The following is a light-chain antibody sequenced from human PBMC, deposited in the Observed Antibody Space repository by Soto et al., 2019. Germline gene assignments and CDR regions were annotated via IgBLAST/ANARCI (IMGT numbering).Light chain of an antibody. CDR1: QTIFCW. J-gene: IGKJ2*03. CDR2: KAS. Sequence: FQMTQSPSTLYASVGDRVSITCRGSQTIFCWLAWYQQKPGKAPKLLIYKASSLESGVPSRYSDRGSGTEFTLTISGLQPDDFASYICQQYTSYPYSFGRGTKLEIK. CDR3: QQYTSYPYS. V-gene: IGKV1-5*03.